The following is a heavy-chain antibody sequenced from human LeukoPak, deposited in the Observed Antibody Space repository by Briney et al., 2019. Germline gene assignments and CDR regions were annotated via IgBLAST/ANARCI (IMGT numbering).Heavy chain of an antibody. CDR2: ISSGSTV. V-gene: IGHV3-48*03. CDR1: GFTFSSYE. Sequence: GGSLRLSCAASGFTFSSYEMNWVRQAPGKGLEWVSYISSGSTVYDADSVKGRFTISRDNAKNSLYLQMNSLRAEDTAVYYCARGSIAVAGAPFDYWGQGTLVTVSS. D-gene: IGHD6-19*01. J-gene: IGHJ4*02. CDR3: ARGSIAVAGAPFDY.